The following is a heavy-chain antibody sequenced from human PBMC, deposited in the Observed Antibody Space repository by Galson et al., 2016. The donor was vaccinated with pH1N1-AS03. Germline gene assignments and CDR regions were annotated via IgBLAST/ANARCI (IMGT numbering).Heavy chain of an antibody. CDR1: GGTFDNHP. V-gene: IGHV1-69*05. CDR3: ARNSDSLGAFDV. CDR2: FIPIFGTT. J-gene: IGHJ3*01. D-gene: IGHD1-7*01. Sequence: SVKVSCKASGGTFDNHPINWVRQAPGQGLEWMGGFIPIFGTTNYAPKYQGRVTFTTDDSTPTDYMELCNLRSEDTAVYYCARNSDSLGAFDVWGQGTLLSVSS.